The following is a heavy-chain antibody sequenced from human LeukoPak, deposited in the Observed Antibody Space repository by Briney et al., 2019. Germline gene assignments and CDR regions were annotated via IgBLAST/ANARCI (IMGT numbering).Heavy chain of an antibody. CDR3: TRTIPHGSGDY. CDR2: IHYSGVT. J-gene: IGHJ4*02. D-gene: IGHD3-10*01. Sequence: SETLSLTCAVSGGSISGYYWSWIRQPPEKGLEWIAYIHYSGVTSYNPSLMSRVTISLDTSENQFSLKLSSVTAADTAFYYFTRTIPHGSGDYWGQGTLVTVSS. V-gene: IGHV4-59*01. CDR1: GGSISGYY.